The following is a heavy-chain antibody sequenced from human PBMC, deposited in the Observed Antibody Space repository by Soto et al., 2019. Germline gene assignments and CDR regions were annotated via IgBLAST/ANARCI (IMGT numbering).Heavy chain of an antibody. CDR2: IYPGDSDT. V-gene: IGHV5-51*01. J-gene: IGHJ6*03. Sequence: GESLKISCKGSGYRFTSYWIGWVRQMPGKGLEWMGIIYPGDSDTRYSPSFQGQVTISADKSISTAYLQWSSLKAPDTAMYYCARDGCMGGGSCYERDYYMDVWGKGTTVTAP. D-gene: IGHD2-15*01. CDR1: GYRFTSYW. CDR3: ARDGCMGGGSCYERDYYMDV.